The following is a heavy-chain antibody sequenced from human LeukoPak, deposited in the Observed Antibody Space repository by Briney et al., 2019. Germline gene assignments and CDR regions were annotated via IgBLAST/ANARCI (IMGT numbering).Heavy chain of an antibody. J-gene: IGHJ4*02. CDR3: ARRDPAGLRDFDY. CDR2: INPDSGGT. V-gene: IGHV1-2*02. CDR1: GYTFSGYY. Sequence: ASVKVSCKASGYTFSGYYIHWVRQAPGQGLAWMGWINPDSGGTRYAQKFQGRVTMTRDTSISTAYMELSRLRSDDTAVYYCARRDPAGLRDFDYWGQGTLVTVSS. D-gene: IGHD3-10*01.